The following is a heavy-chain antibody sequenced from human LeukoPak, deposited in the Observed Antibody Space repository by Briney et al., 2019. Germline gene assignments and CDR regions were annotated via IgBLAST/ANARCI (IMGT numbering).Heavy chain of an antibody. D-gene: IGHD6-13*01. CDR3: ARQQLVPYYYYYGMDV. CDR2: INPNSGGT. J-gene: IGHJ6*02. Sequence: ASVKVSCKASGYTFTSYYMHWVRQAPGQGLEWMGRINPNSGGTNYAQKFQGRVTMTRDTSISTAYMELSRLRSDDTAVYYCARQQLVPYYYYYGMDVWGQGTTVTVSS. CDR1: GYTFTSYY. V-gene: IGHV1-2*06.